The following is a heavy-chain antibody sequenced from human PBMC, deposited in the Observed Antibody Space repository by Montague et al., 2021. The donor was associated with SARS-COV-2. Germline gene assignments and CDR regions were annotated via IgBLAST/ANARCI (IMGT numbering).Heavy chain of an antibody. J-gene: IGHJ4*02. CDR2: DLHIDTA. D-gene: IGHD6-13*01. V-gene: IGHV4-61*01. CDR1: GGVELRRRSE. CDR3: TRGIDSYKTGY. Sequence: SETLSLTCTVSGGVELRRRSEEHTSELPSRMELVCRLLLDLHIDTADYNASLRSRVTISVDTSKNQFSLKLTSVTAADTAVYYCTRGIDSYKTGYWGQGIQVTVSS.